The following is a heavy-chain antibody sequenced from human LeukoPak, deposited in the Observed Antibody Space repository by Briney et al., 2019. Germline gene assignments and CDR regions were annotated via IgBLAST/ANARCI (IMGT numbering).Heavy chain of an antibody. J-gene: IGHJ6*02. V-gene: IGHV3-30*04. CDR2: ISYDGSNK. CDR1: GFTFSSYA. Sequence: GGSLRLSCAASGFTFSSYAMHWVRQAPGKGLEWVAVISYDGSNKYYADSVKGRFTISRDNSKNTPYLQMNSLRAEDTAVYYCARDLANYYDSGFYYYYGMDVWGQGTTVTVSS. D-gene: IGHD3-22*01. CDR3: ARDLANYYDSGFYYYYGMDV.